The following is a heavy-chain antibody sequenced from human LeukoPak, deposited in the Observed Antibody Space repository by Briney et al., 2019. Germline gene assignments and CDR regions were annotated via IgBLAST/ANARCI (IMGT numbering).Heavy chain of an antibody. CDR3: ARYETQRNWFDP. CDR2: IIPIFGTA. J-gene: IGHJ5*02. V-gene: IGHV1-69*13. D-gene: IGHD3-3*01. CDR1: GGTFSSYA. Sequence: ASVKVSCKASGGTFSSYAISWVRQAPGQGLEWMGGIIPIFGTANYAQKFQGRVTITADESTSTAYMELSSLRSEDTAVYYCARYETQRNWFDPWGQGTLVTVSS.